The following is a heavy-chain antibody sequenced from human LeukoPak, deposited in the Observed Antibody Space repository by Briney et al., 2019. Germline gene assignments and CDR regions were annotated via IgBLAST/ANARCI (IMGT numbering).Heavy chain of an antibody. D-gene: IGHD3-3*01. V-gene: IGHV4-59*11. Sequence: SETLSLTCTVSGGSISSHYWSWIRQPPGKGLEWIGYIYYSGSTNYNPSLKSRVTISVDTSKNQFSLKLSSVTAADTAVYYCARGLTDYDFWSRIPYHRFDPWGQGTLVTVSS. CDR3: ARGLTDYDFWSRIPYHRFDP. J-gene: IGHJ5*02. CDR2: IYYSGST. CDR1: GGSISSHY.